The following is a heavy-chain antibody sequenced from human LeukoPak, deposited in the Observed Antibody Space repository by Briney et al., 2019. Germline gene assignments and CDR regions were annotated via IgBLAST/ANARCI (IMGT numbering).Heavy chain of an antibody. J-gene: IGHJ4*02. D-gene: IGHD5-18*01. Sequence: PGGSLRLSCAASGFTFSNYWMSWVRQAPGKGLEWVASIDQYGRAKYYVDSVRGRSTFSRDNTKNSLHLQMNSLRAEDTAVYYCARADSYGSILDYWGQGTRVIDSS. CDR2: IDQYGRAK. CDR3: ARADSYGSILDY. V-gene: IGHV3-7*04. CDR1: GFTFSNYW.